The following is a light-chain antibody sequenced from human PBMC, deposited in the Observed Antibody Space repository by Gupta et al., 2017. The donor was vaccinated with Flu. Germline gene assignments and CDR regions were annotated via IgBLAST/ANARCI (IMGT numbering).Light chain of an antibody. CDR3: QVWDSTTDHWV. CDR1: NIRRKN. V-gene: IGLV3-21*02. Sequence: SYVLTQPPSVSVAPGQTASLACGGDNIRRKNVHWHQQRPGQAPVVVVYDDNDRPSGIPERFSGSNSGNTATLTITRVEAGDEADYYWQVWDSTTDHWVFGGGTRLTVL. J-gene: IGLJ3*02. CDR2: DDN.